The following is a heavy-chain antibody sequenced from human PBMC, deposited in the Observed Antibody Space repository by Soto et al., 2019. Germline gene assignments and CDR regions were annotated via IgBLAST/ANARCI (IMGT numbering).Heavy chain of an antibody. D-gene: IGHD3-3*01. CDR2: IYYSGST. CDR3: ARHYDFWSGSPFDP. J-gene: IGHJ5*02. CDR1: GGSISSYY. V-gene: IGHV4-59*01. Sequence: SETLSLTCTVSGGSISSYYWSWIRRPPGKGLEWIGYIYYSGSTNYNPSLKSRVTISVDTSKNQFPLKLSSVTAADTAVYYCARHYDFWSGSPFDPWGQGTLVTVSS.